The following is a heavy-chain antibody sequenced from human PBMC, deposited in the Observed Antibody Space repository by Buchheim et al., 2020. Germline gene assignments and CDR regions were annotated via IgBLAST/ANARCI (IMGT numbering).Heavy chain of an antibody. V-gene: IGHV3-11*01. CDR3: ARDPGYCTNGVCYTGIEYYYMDV. Sequence: QVQLVESGGGLVKPGGSLRLSCAASGFTFSDYYMSWIRQAPGKGLEWVSYISSSGSTIYYADSVKGRFTISRDNAKNTLYLQMNSLRAEDTAVYYCARDPGYCTNGVCYTGIEYYYMDVWGKGTT. CDR1: GFTFSDYY. J-gene: IGHJ6*03. D-gene: IGHD2-8*01. CDR2: ISSSGSTI.